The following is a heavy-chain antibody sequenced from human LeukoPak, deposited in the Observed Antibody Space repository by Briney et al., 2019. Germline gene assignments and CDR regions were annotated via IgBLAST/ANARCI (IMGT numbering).Heavy chain of an antibody. Sequence: PSETLSLTCTVSGGSISSYFWSWIRQPPGKGLEWIGYIYYSGSTNHNPSLKSRVTISVGTSKTQFSLKLSSVTAADTAVYYCARDLYCSSTSCHDAFDIWGQGTVVTVSS. CDR3: ARDLYCSSTSCHDAFDI. V-gene: IGHV4-59*12. D-gene: IGHD2-2*01. CDR2: IYYSGST. J-gene: IGHJ3*02. CDR1: GGSISSYF.